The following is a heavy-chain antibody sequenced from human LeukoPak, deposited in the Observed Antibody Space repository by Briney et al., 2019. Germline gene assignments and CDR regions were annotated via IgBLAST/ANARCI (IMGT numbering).Heavy chain of an antibody. Sequence: GGSLRLSCAASGFTFSDHDMDWVRQAPGKGLEWVGRTRNKANSYTSEYAASVKGRFTISRHDSKNSLYLQMNGLKTEDTAVYHCVTGNRFDFWGQGTLVTVSS. CDR2: TRNKANSYTS. CDR1: GFTFSDHD. J-gene: IGHJ4*02. CDR3: VTGNRFDF. D-gene: IGHD1-20*01. V-gene: IGHV3-72*01.